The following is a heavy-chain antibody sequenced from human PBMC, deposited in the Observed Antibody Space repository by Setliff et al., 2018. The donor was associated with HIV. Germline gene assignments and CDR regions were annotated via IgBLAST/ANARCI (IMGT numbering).Heavy chain of an antibody. CDR2: ISGFNGNT. V-gene: IGHV1-18*01. J-gene: IGHJ3*02. CDR1: GYSFARYG. CDR3: ARVPYRSAWFFGGHDAFDI. D-gene: IGHD6-19*01. Sequence: ASVKVSCKASGYSFARYGLSWVRQAPGQGLEWMGWISGFNGNTKYAQSFQDRVAMTTETATSTAYMEMRSLRSDDTAVYFCARVPYRSAWFFGGHDAFDIWGQGTMVTVSS.